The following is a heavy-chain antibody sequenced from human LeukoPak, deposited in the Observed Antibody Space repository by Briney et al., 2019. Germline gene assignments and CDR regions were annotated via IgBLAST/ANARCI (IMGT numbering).Heavy chain of an antibody. CDR2: INSDGSRT. V-gene: IGHV3-74*01. D-gene: IGHD4/OR15-4a*01. J-gene: IGHJ4*02. CDR3: VSSLMTISAAEY. CDR1: GFTFSRYW. Sequence: GGSLRLSCAASGFTFSRYWMHWVRQAPGKGLVWVSHINSDGSRTTYADSVKGRFTISRDNAKNTLYLQMNSLRAEDTAVYYCVSSLMTISAAEYWGQGTLVTVSS.